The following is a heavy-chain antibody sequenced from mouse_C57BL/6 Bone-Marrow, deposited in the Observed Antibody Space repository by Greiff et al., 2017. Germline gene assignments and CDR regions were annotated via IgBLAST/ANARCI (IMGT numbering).Heavy chain of an antibody. Sequence: QVQLQQSGAERAKPGASVKLSCKAPGYTFPSYWMHWVKQRPGQGLEWIGYINPSSGYTKYNQKFKDKATLTADKSSSTAYMQLSSLTYEDSAVYYCARMDGNYYAMHYWGQGASGPVSS. D-gene: IGHD2-1*01. CDR3: ARMDGNYYAMHY. J-gene: IGHJ4*01. CDR1: GYTFPSYW. CDR2: INPSSGYT. V-gene: IGHV1-7*01.